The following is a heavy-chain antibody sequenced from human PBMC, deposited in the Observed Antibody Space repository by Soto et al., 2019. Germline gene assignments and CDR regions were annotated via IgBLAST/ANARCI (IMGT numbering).Heavy chain of an antibody. V-gene: IGHV4-34*04. J-gene: IGHJ6*03. CDR1: GGSFSGYY. CDR2: NNNTVNT. D-gene: IGHD6-6*01. CDR3: ATQAPYSSSPYYYYYLGV. Sequence: PSETLSLTCAVYGGSFSGYYWSWIRQPPGKGHRKSGENNNTVNTNDNRSIKKRATISVDTSKNQFSLKLNSVTAADTAVYYCATQAPYSSSPYYYYYLGVWGKGTTVTVSS.